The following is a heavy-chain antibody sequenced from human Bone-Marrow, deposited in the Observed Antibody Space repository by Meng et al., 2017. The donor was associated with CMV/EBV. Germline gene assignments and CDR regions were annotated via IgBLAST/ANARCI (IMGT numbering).Heavy chain of an antibody. CDR2: IYYSGST. D-gene: IGHD3-22*01. V-gene: IGHV4-30-4*08. CDR3: ARDMGSSGYYGNNWFDP. CDR1: GGSISSGDYY. Sequence: VQLQESGPGLVKPSQTLSLTCTVSGGSISSGDYYWSWIRQPPGKGLEWIGYIYYSGSTYYNPSLKSRVTISVDTSKNQFSLKLSSVTAADTAAYYCARDMGSSGYYGNNWFDPWGQGTLVTVSS. J-gene: IGHJ5*02.